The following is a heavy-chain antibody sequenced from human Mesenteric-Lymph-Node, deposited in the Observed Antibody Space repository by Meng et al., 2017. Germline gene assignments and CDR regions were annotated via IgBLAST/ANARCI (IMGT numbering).Heavy chain of an antibody. CDR3: AINRVNSGYAG. V-gene: IGHV1-18*01. CDR2: ISAYNGNT. J-gene: IGHJ4*02. D-gene: IGHD5-12*01. CDR1: GYTFTSYG. Sequence: ASVKVSCKASGYTFTSYGISWVRQAPGQGLEWMGWISAYNGNTNYAQKLQGRVTMTTDTSTSTVYMELSSLRFDDSAMYYCAINRVNSGYAGWGQGTLVTVSS.